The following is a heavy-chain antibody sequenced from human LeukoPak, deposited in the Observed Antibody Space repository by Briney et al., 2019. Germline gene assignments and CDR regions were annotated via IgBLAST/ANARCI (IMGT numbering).Heavy chain of an antibody. J-gene: IGHJ4*02. CDR3: GKGGPFHGSGSCDY. D-gene: IGHD3-10*01. CDR2: ISGSGGST. Sequence: PGGSLRLSCAASGFTVSSNYMSWVRQAPGKGLEWVSAISGSGGSTYYADSVKGRFTISRDNSKNTLYLQMNSLRAGDTAVYYCGKGGPFHGSGSCDYWGQGTLVTVSS. CDR1: GFTVSSNY. V-gene: IGHV3-23*01.